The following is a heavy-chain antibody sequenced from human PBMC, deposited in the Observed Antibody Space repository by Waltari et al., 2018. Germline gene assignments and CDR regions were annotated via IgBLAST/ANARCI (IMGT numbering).Heavy chain of an antibody. D-gene: IGHD2-21*02. CDR3: AVALAYCGGDCYPPLDY. Sequence: QVQLVQSGAEVKKPGASVKVSCKASGYTFTSYDINWVRQATGKGLEWMGWMNPNSGKTGYAQKLQGRVTMTRNTSISTAYMELSSLRSEDTAVYYCAVALAYCGGDCYPPLDYWGQGTLVTVSS. V-gene: IGHV1-8*01. CDR1: GYTFTSYD. J-gene: IGHJ4*02. CDR2: MNPNSGKT.